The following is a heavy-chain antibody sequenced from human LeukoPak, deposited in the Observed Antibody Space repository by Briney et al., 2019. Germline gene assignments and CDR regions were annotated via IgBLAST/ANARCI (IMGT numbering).Heavy chain of an antibody. J-gene: IGHJ4*02. CDR2: IRYDGSNK. D-gene: IGHD2-2*01. V-gene: IGHV3-30*02. Sequence: PGGSLRLSCAASGFTFSSYGMHWVRQAPGKGLEWVAFIRYDGSNKYYADPVKGRFTISRDNSKNTLYLQMNSLRAEDTAVYYCAKDLYCSSTSCSSQGDYWGQGTLVTVSS. CDR3: AKDLYCSSTSCSSQGDY. CDR1: GFTFSSYG.